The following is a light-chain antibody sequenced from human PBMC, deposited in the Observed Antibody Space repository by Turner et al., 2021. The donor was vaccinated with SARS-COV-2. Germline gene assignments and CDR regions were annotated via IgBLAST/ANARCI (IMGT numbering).Light chain of an antibody. CDR3: QQYDTTPCS. CDR2: WAN. V-gene: IGKV4-1*01. Sequence: IVMTQSPDALALSLGERATLNCKSSESVLFSTNNKYYLAWYQQKPGQPPKLLIYWANTRESGVPERFSGSGSGTDFNLTINNVQADDVAVYHCQQYDTTPCSFGQGTKLEI. CDR1: ESVLFSTNNKYY. J-gene: IGKJ2*04.